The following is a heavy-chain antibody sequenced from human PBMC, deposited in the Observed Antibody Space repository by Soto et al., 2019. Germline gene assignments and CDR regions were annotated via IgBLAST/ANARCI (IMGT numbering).Heavy chain of an antibody. CDR2: IYYSGST. V-gene: IGHV4-30-4*08. D-gene: IGHD3-22*01. CDR3: VSDYDRGGYIGY. J-gene: IGHJ4*02. Sequence: TLSLTCTVSGGSISSGGYHWSWIRQHPGKGLEWIGYIYYSGSTYYNPSLESRVAISMDTSKNQFSLNLTSVTAADTAVYFCVSDYDRGGYIGYWGQGTLVTVSS. CDR1: GGSISSGGYH.